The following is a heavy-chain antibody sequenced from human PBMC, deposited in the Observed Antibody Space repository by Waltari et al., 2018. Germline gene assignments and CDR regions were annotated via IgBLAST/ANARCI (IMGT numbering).Heavy chain of an antibody. V-gene: IGHV3-21*01. CDR3: ARDPQYYYDSSGYL. D-gene: IGHD3-22*01. CDR2: ISSSSSYI. Sequence: EVQLVESGGGLVKPGGSLRLSCAASGFTFSSYSRNWVRQAPGKGLEWVSSISSSSSYIYYADSVKGRFTISRDNAKNSLYLQMNSLRAEDTAVYYCARDPQYYYDSSGYLWGQGTLVTVSS. J-gene: IGHJ4*02. CDR1: GFTFSSYS.